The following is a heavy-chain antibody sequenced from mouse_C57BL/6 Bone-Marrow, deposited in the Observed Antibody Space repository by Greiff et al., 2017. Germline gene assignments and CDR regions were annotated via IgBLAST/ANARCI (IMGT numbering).Heavy chain of an antibody. CDR3: ALYEGFAY. D-gene: IGHD2-3*01. V-gene: IGHV1-81*01. J-gene: IGHJ3*01. Sequence: QVQLQPSGAELARPGASVKLSCKASGYTFTSYGISWVKQRTGQGLEWIGEIYPRSGNTYYNEKFKGKATLTADKSSSTAYMELRSLTSEDSAVYFCALYEGFAYWGQGTLVTVSA. CDR2: IYPRSGNT. CDR1: GYTFTSYG.